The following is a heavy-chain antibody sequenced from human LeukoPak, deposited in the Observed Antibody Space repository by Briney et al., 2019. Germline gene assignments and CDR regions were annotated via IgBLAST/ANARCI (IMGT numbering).Heavy chain of an antibody. CDR2: IYPGDSDT. CDR3: ARHDIDSSSWDA. V-gene: IGHV5-51*01. CDR1: GYSITSYW. J-gene: IGHJ5*02. D-gene: IGHD6-13*01. Sequence: GESLKISCKGSGYSITSYWIGWVRQMPGKGLEWMGIIYPGDSDTRYSPSFQGQVAISADKSISTAYLQWSSLKAADTVMYYCARHDIDSSSWDAWGQGTLVTVSS.